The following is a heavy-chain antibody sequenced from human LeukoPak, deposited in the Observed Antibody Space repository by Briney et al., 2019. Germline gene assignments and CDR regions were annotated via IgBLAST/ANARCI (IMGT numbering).Heavy chain of an antibody. D-gene: IGHD6-13*01. J-gene: IGHJ4*02. CDR3: ARVIRYSSSWYMRYYFDY. Sequence: SETLSLTCTVSGGSISSSSYYWGWIRQPPGKGLEWIGEINHSGSTNYNPSLKSRVTISVDTSKNQFSLKLSSVTAADTAVYYCARVIRYSSSWYMRYYFDYWGQGTLVTVSS. V-gene: IGHV4-39*07. CDR1: GGSISSSSYY. CDR2: INHSGST.